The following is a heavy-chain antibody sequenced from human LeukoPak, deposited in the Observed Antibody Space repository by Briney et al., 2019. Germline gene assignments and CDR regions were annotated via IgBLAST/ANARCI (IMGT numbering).Heavy chain of an antibody. D-gene: IGHD1-26*01. CDR2: INPNSGGT. CDR1: GYTFSGYF. Sequence: ASVMVSCKASGYTFSGYFIHWVRQTPGHGLEWMGWINPNSGGTNYAQKFQGRVTMTRDTSISTAYMELRSLRSDDTAVYYCARDYLEVKVGYYYYMDVWGKGTTVTVSS. J-gene: IGHJ6*03. V-gene: IGHV1-2*02. CDR3: ARDYLEVKVGYYYYMDV.